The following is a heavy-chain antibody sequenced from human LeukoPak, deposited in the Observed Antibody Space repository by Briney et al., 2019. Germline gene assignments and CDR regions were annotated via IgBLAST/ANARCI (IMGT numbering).Heavy chain of an antibody. V-gene: IGHV4-39*01. CDR3: ARTAGVAVAGSRQYFDY. Sequence: SETLSLTCTVSGGLISSSSYYWGWVRQPPEKGLEWIGSFYYTGSTYYHPSLKSRVTISVDTSKNQFSLNLSSVTAADTAVYYCARTAGVAVAGSRQYFDYWGQGTLVTVSS. D-gene: IGHD6-19*01. J-gene: IGHJ4*02. CDR2: FYYTGST. CDR1: GGLISSSSYY.